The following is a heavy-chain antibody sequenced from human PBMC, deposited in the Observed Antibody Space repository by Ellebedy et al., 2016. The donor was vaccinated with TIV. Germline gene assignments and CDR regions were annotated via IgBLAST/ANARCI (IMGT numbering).Heavy chain of an antibody. CDR2: IRQEGDEI. CDR3: SRRASYGDYAVQVNPWFDP. V-gene: IGHV3-7*01. D-gene: IGHD4-17*01. Sequence: PGGSLRLSCAASGFNFRSYWMTWVRQAPGKGLEWVAKIRQEGDEIYYVESVKGRLPISRDNAKNSLFLQMNSLGVEDTAVYYCSRRASYGDYAVQVNPWFDPWGQGTLVTVSS. CDR1: GFNFRSYW. J-gene: IGHJ5*02.